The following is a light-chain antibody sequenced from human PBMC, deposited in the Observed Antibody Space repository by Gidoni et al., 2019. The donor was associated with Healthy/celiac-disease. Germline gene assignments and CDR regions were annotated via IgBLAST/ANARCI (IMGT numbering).Light chain of an antibody. CDR2: GAS. Sequence: EIVLTQSPGTLSLSPWERATLSCRASQSVSSSYLAWYQQKPGQAPRLLIYGASSRATVIPDRFSGSGSGTDFTLTISRLEPEDFALYYCQQYGSSPFTFGGGTKVEIK. V-gene: IGKV3-20*01. J-gene: IGKJ4*01. CDR3: QQYGSSPFT. CDR1: QSVSSSY.